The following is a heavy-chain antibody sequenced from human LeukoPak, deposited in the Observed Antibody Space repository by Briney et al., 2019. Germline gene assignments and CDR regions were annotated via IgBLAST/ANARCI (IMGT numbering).Heavy chain of an antibody. CDR2: VNSKADGGTT. J-gene: IGHJ4*02. V-gene: IGHV3-15*07. CDR1: GFTFSSAY. CDR3: TARTTGAPF. Sequence: GGSLRLSCAASGFTFSSAYLHWVRLVPGKGLEWVGHVNSKADGGTTDYAAPVKGRFTISRDDSSDTLHLQMNSLEAEDTAVYYCTARTTGAPFWGQGAPVTVSS. D-gene: IGHD1-1*01.